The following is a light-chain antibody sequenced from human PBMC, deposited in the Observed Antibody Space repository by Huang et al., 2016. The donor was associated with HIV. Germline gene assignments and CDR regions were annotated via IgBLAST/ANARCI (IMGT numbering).Light chain of an antibody. J-gene: IGKJ2*01. CDR1: ESVNSN. CDR3: QQYNNWPYT. Sequence: EIVMTQSPATLSVSPGERATLSCRASESVNSNLAWYQQKPGQAPRVLIYGASTRATGIPAMFSGSGSGTEFTLTISSLQSEDFAVYYCQQYNNWPYTFGQGTKLEIK. CDR2: GAS. V-gene: IGKV3-15*01.